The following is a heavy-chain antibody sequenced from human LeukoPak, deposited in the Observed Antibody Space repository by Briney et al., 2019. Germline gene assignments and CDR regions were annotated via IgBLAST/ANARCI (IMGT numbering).Heavy chain of an antibody. J-gene: IGHJ4*02. Sequence: SETLSLTCTVSGGSISSYYWSWIRQPPGKGLEWIGDIYYSGSTNYNPSLKSRVTISVDTSKNQFSLKLSSVTAADTAVYYCARHSAWIVATIGEGFDYWGQGTLVTVSS. CDR3: ARHSAWIVATIGEGFDY. V-gene: IGHV4-59*08. CDR2: IYYSGST. D-gene: IGHD5-12*01. CDR1: GGSISSYY.